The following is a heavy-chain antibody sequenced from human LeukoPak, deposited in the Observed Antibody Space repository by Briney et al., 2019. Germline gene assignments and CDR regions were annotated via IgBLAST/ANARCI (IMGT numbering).Heavy chain of an antibody. J-gene: IGHJ6*02. D-gene: IGHD3-9*01. Sequence: GRSLRLSCAASGFTFDDYAMHWVRHAPGKGLEWVSGISWNSGSIAYADSVKGRFTISRDNAKNSLYLQMNSLRAEDTALYYCAKGGGGLRYFDWLFPRGDYYYGMDVWGQGTTVTVSS. CDR3: AKGGGGLRYFDWLFPRGDYYYGMDV. V-gene: IGHV3-9*01. CDR2: ISWNSGSI. CDR1: GFTFDDYA.